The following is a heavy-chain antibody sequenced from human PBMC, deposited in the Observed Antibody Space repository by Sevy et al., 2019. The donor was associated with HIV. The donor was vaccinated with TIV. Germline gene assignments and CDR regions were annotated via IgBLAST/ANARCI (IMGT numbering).Heavy chain of an antibody. V-gene: IGHV3-30*18. D-gene: IGHD2-21*01. Sequence: GGSLRLSCAASGFDFNHYGIYWVRQAPGRGLEWVSFISSSGSDQYYSVSVKGRFTISRHYSNNTVYLEMQSLRSDDTATYFCAKAHIATWWTIDYWGQGTTVTVSS. CDR1: GFDFNHYG. CDR2: ISSSGSDQ. CDR3: AKAHIATWWTIDY. J-gene: IGHJ4*02.